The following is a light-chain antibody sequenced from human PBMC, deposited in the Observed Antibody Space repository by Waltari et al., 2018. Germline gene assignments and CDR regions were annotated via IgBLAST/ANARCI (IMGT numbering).Light chain of an antibody. CDR2: DAS. V-gene: IGKV1-6*01. CDR3: LQDYSYPWT. CDR1: QGIRND. J-gene: IGKJ1*01. Sequence: AIQMTQSPSSLSASVGDRVTITCRASQGIRNDLGWYQQRPGKAPMLLIYDASSLQTGGPSRFSGSGSGTGFTLTISSLQPEDFGTYYCLQDYSYPWTFGQGTKVEVK.